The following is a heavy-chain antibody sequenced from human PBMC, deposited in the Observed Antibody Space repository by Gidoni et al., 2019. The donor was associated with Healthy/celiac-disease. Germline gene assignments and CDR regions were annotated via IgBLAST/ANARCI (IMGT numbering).Heavy chain of an antibody. D-gene: IGHD7-27*01. CDR1: GGSFSGYY. Sequence: QVQLQQWGAGLLKPSETLSLTCAVYGGSFSGYYWSWIRQPPGKGLEWIGEINHSGSTNYNPSLKSRVTISVDTSKNQFSLKLSSVTAADTAVYYCAREAFNWGLRGNYYYYMDVWGKGTTVTVSS. CDR2: INHSGST. CDR3: AREAFNWGLRGNYYYYMDV. V-gene: IGHV4-34*01. J-gene: IGHJ6*03.